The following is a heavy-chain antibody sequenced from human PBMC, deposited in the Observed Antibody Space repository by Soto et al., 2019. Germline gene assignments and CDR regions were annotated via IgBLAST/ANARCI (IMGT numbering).Heavy chain of an antibody. Sequence: SVKVSCKASGGTFSSYAISWVRQAPGQGLEWMGGIIPIFGTANYAQKFQGRVAISVDESTRAAYMELSSLRSEDTAMYYCARENYYGSGSFYSDAFDIWGQGTMFTVSS. CDR3: ARENYYGSGSFYSDAFDI. CDR2: IIPIFGTA. J-gene: IGHJ3*02. V-gene: IGHV1-69*13. D-gene: IGHD3-10*01. CDR1: GGTFSSYA.